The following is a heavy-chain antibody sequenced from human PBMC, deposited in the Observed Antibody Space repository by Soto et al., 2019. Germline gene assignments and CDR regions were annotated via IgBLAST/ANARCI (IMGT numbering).Heavy chain of an antibody. CDR1: GFTFSDHY. D-gene: IGHD1-26*01. CDR2: TRNKADSYTT. Sequence: EVQLVESGGGLVQPGGSLRLSCAASGFTFSDHYMDWVRQAPGKGLQWVGRTRNKADSYTTEYAASVKGRFTISRDDSKNSLYLQMNSLKTEDTAVYYCATGVVGAADYWGHGTLVTVSS. V-gene: IGHV3-72*01. CDR3: ATGVVGAADY. J-gene: IGHJ4*01.